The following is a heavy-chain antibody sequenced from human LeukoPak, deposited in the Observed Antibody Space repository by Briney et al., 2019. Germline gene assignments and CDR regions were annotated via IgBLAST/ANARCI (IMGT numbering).Heavy chain of an antibody. Sequence: GASVKVSCKASGYTFSTYSIHWVRQAPAQRLEWMGWINGDTGNTMYPQKFQGRVTFTRDTGASTAYMEVSSLRSEDTALYYCARSSNIPFDYWGQGTLVTVSS. CDR2: INGDTGNT. CDR3: ARSSNIPFDY. V-gene: IGHV1-3*01. CDR1: GYTFSTYS. D-gene: IGHD2/OR15-2a*01. J-gene: IGHJ4*02.